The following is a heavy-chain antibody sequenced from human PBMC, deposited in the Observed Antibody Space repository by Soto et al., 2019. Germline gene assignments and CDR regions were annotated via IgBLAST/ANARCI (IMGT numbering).Heavy chain of an antibody. Sequence: PGGSLRLSCAASGFTFRTYAMSWVRQAPGKGLEWVAGIVGNGDEYYADTVRGRFTISRDNSNNILYLQMYSLRAEDTAVYFCAFLAVVGSRPTKRFFFFGMDVWGQGATVTVSS. CDR1: GFTFRTYA. CDR2: IVGNGDE. CDR3: AFLAVVGSRPTKRFFFFGMDV. J-gene: IGHJ6*01. V-gene: IGHV3-23*01. D-gene: IGHD3-22*01.